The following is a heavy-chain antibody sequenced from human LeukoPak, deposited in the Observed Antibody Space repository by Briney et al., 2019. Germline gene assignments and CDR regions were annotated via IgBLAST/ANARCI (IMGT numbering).Heavy chain of an antibody. Sequence: ASVKVSCKASGYTFTSYGISWVRQAPGQGLEWMGWISAYNGNTNYAQKLQGRVTMTTDTSTSTAYMELRSLSSDDTAVYYCARHYDSRGYYYRPTFDYWGQGTLVTVSS. J-gene: IGHJ4*02. CDR2: ISAYNGNT. CDR3: ARHYDSRGYYYRPTFDY. D-gene: IGHD3-22*01. CDR1: GYTFTSYG. V-gene: IGHV1-18*01.